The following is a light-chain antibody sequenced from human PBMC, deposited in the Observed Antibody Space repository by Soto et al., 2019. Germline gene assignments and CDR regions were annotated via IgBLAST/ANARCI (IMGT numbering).Light chain of an antibody. CDR1: QSVSSY. CDR3: LQRSTWYT. J-gene: IGKJ2*01. CDR2: DVS. V-gene: IGKV3-11*01. Sequence: EIVLTQSPATLSLSPGERATLSCRASQSVSSYLAWYQQKPGQAPMLVIYDVSSRATGVPPRFSGSGSGTDFTLTISSLEPEDFAFYYCLQRSTWYTFGQGTKLEIK.